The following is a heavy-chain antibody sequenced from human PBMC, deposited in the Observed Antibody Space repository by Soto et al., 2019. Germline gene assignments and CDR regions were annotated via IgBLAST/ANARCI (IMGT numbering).Heavy chain of an antibody. Sequence: SETLSLTCTVSTASVNSYYWSWIRQPAGKGLEWIGRLYANENTDYNPSLRSRVTISVHTKRQFSLKLSSVTAADPAVYYCARDHPNWYSALWGRGTPV. CDR2: LYANENT. J-gene: IGHJ2*01. CDR3: ARDHPNWYSAL. CDR1: TASVNSYY. V-gene: IGHV4-4*07.